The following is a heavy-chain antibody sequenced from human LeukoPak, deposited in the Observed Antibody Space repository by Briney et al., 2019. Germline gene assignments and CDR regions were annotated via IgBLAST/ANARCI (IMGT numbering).Heavy chain of an antibody. J-gene: IGHJ4*02. CDR3: ARVYYGSRIDY. CDR1: GGSVSSGTYY. Sequence: PSETLSLTCTVSGGSVSSGTYYWSWIRQPPGKGLEWIGYIYYSGSTNYNPSLKSRVTISVDTSKNQFSLKLTSVTAADTAVYYCARVYYGSRIDYWGQGTLVTVSS. D-gene: IGHD3-10*01. CDR2: IYYSGST. V-gene: IGHV4-61*01.